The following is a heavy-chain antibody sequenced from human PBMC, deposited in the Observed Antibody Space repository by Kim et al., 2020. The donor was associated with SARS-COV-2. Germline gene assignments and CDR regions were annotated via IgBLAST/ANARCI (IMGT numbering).Heavy chain of an antibody. CDR1: GFTFSSYA. CDR3: ARGLGKMATITPTGY. Sequence: WGSLRLSCAASGFTFSSYAMHCVRQAPGKGLEYVSAISSNGGSTYYANSVKGRFTISIDNSKNTLYLQMGSLRAEDMAVYYCARGLGKMATITPTGYWG. V-gene: IGHV3-64*01. J-gene: IGHJ4*01. D-gene: IGHD5-12*01. CDR2: ISSNGGST.